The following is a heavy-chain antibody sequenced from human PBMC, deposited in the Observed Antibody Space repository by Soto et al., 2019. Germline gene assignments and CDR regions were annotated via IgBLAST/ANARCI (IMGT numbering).Heavy chain of an antibody. CDR1: GYRFSNYD. J-gene: IGHJ5*01. V-gene: IGHV1-8*01. D-gene: IGHD6-19*01. Sequence: QVQLVQSGAEVKKPGASVKVSCKASGYRFSNYDMNWVRQAPGQGLEWMGWVNPNRANTGYAQKFRGRPTLPTNTSITTAYMELSSLTSEDTAVYYCARSDGWDLKGFASWGQGTLVTVSS. CDR3: ARSDGWDLKGFAS. CDR2: VNPNRANT.